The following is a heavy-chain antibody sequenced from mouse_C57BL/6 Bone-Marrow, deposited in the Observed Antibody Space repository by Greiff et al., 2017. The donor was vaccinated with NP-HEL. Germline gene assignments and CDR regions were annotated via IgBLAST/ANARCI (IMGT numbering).Heavy chain of an antibody. Sequence: EVMLVESGGGLVQPKGSLKLSCAASGFSFNTYAMNWVRQAPGKGLEWVARIRSKSNNYATYYADSVKDRFTISRDDSESMLYLQMNNLKTEDTAMYYCVRLGSNYVSAAMDYWGQGTSVTVSS. CDR1: GFSFNTYA. CDR2: IRSKSNNYAT. D-gene: IGHD2-5*01. CDR3: VRLGSNYVSAAMDY. V-gene: IGHV10-1*01. J-gene: IGHJ4*01.